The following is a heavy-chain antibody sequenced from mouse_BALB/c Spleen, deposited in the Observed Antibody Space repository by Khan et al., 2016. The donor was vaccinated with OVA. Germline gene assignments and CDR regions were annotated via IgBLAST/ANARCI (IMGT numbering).Heavy chain of an antibody. CDR2: VSTGGHYT. CDR3: ARLAYYYDSEGFAY. D-gene: IGHD1-1*01. V-gene: IGHV5-6*01. J-gene: IGHJ3*01. Sequence: DVHLVESGGDVVKPGGSLKLSCAASGFTFSTYGMSWVRQTPDKRLEWVATVSTGGHYTYYPATVKGRFTISRDNAKNTLYLQMSSLKSEDTAMFYCARLAYYYDSEGFAYWGQGTLVTVSA. CDR1: GFTFSTYG.